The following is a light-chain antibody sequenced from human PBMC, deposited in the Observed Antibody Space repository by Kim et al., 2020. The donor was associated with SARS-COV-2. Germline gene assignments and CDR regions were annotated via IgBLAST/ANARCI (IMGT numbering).Light chain of an antibody. CDR3: CSYAGTYTWV. V-gene: IGLV2-11*01. Sequence: QSALTQPRSVSGSPGQSVTISCTGTSSDVGGYNYVSWYQQHPGKAPKLIYDVTKRPSGVPDRFSGSKSGNTASLTISGLQAEDEADYYCCSYAGTYTWVFGGGTQLTVL. CDR2: DVT. J-gene: IGLJ2*01. CDR1: SSDVGGYNY.